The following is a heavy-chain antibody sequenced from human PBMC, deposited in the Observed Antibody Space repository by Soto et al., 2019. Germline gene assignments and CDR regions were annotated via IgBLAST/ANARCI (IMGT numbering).Heavy chain of an antibody. CDR2: IYYSGST. CDR1: GGSISSGGYY. CDR3: ARAGVYCSGGSCYYFDY. V-gene: IGHV4-31*03. D-gene: IGHD2-15*01. J-gene: IGHJ4*02. Sequence: QVQLQESGPGLVKPSQTLSLTCTVSGGSISSGGYYWSWIRQHPGKGLEWIGYIYYSGSTYYNPSLKSRVTISVDTSKNQFYLKLSSVTAADTAVYYCARAGVYCSGGSCYYFDYWGQGTLVTVSS.